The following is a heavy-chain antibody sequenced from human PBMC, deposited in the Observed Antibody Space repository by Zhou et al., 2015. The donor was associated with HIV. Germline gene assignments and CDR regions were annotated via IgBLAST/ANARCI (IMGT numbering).Heavy chain of an antibody. V-gene: IGHV1-69*02. J-gene: IGHJ4*02. Sequence: QVQLVQSGAEVKKPGSSVKVSCKASGGTFSSYTISWVRQAPGQGLEWMGRIIPILGIANYAQKFQGRVTITADKSTSTAYMELSSLRSEDTAVYYCARGGYAIWFGELLYPKPFDYWGQGTLVTVSS. D-gene: IGHD3-10*01. CDR2: IIPILGIA. CDR3: ARGGYAIWFGELLYPKPFDY. CDR1: GGTFSSYT.